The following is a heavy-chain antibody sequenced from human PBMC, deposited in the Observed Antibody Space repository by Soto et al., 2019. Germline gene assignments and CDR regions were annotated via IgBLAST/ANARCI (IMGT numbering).Heavy chain of an antibody. CDR3: ARNLWFGELLPNWFDP. V-gene: IGHV4-59*01. J-gene: IGHJ5*02. CDR1: GGSISSYD. D-gene: IGHD3-10*01. CDR2: IYYSGST. Sequence: SETLSLSCTVAGGSISSYDWSWIRQPPGKGLEWIGYIYYSGSTNYNPSLKSRVTISVDTSKNQFSPKLSSVTAADTAVYYCARNLWFGELLPNWFDPWGQGTLVTVSS.